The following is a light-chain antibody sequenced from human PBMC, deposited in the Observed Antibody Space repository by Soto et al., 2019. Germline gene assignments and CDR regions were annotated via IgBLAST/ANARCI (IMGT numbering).Light chain of an antibody. CDR2: TAS. CDR1: QGIRSY. V-gene: IGKV1-9*01. CDR3: QQLNTYPPWT. J-gene: IGKJ1*01. Sequence: DIQLTQSPSFLSASVGDRVTITCRASQGIRSYLAWYQQTPGKAPKFLIYTASTLQSGVPSRFSGSGSGTEFTLTISSLQPEDFATYYCQQLNTYPPWTFGQGTKVDI.